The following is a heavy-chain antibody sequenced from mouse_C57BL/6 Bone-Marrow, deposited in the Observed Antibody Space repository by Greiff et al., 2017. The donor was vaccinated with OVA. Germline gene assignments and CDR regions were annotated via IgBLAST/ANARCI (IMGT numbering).Heavy chain of an antibody. D-gene: IGHD1-1*01. J-gene: IGHJ4*01. CDR2: ISNGGGST. CDR1: GFTFSDYY. Sequence: EVHLVESGGGLVQPGGSLKLSCAASGFTFSDYYMYWVRQTPEKRLEWVAYISNGGGSTYYPDTVKGRFTISRDNAKNTLYLQMRRLKSEDTAMYYCARQGLLLRCAMDYWGQGTSVTVSS. CDR3: ARQGLLLRCAMDY. V-gene: IGHV5-12*01.